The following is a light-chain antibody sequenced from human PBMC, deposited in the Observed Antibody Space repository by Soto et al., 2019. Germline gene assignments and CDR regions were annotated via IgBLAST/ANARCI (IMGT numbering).Light chain of an antibody. CDR2: GAS. V-gene: IGKV3-15*01. J-gene: IGKJ1*01. CDR1: QSVSNN. CDR3: QQYNDWAPWT. Sequence: EILMTQSPATLSVSPGDRATLSCRASQSVSNNLAWYQQRPGQAPRLLIYGASTRATGIPARFSGSGSGTEFTLTISSLQSEDFAVYYCQQYNDWAPWTFVQGTKVEIK.